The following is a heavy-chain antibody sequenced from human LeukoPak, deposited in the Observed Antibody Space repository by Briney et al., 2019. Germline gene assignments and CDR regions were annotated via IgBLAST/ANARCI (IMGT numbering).Heavy chain of an antibody. J-gene: IGHJ5*02. CDR2: IYHSGST. CDR3: ARASRDSSLWFGELPGWFDP. Sequence: SETLSLTCTVSGGSISSGGYYWSWIRQPPGKGLEWIGYIYHSGSTYYNPSLKSRVTISVDRSKNQFSLKLSSVTAADTAVYYCARASRDSSLWFGELPGWFDPWGQGTLVTVSS. D-gene: IGHD3-10*01. CDR1: GGSISSGGYY. V-gene: IGHV4-30-2*01.